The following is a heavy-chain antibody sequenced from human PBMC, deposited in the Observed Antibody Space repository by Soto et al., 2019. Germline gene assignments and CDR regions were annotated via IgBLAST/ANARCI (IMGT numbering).Heavy chain of an antibody. V-gene: IGHV3-53*01. CDR1: GFTVSSNY. CDR3: ARERGYCSGGSCYSYYYMDV. CDR2: IYSGGST. Sequence: GGSLRLSCVASGFTVSSNYMSWVRQAPGKGLEWVSVIYSGGSTYYADSVKGRFTISRDNSKNTLYLQMNSLRAEDTAVYYCARERGYCSGGSCYSYYYMDVWGKGTTVTVSS. J-gene: IGHJ6*03. D-gene: IGHD2-15*01.